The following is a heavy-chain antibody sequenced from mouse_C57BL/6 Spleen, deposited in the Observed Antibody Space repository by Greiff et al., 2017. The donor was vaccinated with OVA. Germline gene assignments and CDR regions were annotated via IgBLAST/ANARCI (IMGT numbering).Heavy chain of an antibody. J-gene: IGHJ2*01. CDR3: AREYGYYGSSDY. V-gene: IGHV1-82*01. D-gene: IGHD1-1*01. CDR2: IYPGDGDT. CDR1: GYAFSSSW. Sequence: VQLQQSGPELVKPGASVKISCKASGYAFSSSWMNWVKQRPGKGLEWIGRIYPGDGDTNYNGKFKGKATLTADKSSSTAYMQLSSLTSEDSAVYFCAREYGYYGSSDYWGQGTTLTVSS.